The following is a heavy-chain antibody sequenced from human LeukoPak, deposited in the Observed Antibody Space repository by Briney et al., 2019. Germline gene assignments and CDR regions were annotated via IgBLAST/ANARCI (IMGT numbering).Heavy chain of an antibody. CDR3: ARPQDGCSSVTCLYYLDY. CDR2: IYPGDSDT. D-gene: IGHD2-2*01. CDR1: GYSLSSYW. V-gene: IGHV5-51*01. J-gene: IGHJ4*02. Sequence: GESLKISCKGSGYSLSSYWIAWVRQMPGKGLEWMGVIYPGDSDTRYSPSFQGQVTMSADKSISTAYLQWSSLKASDTAMYYCARPQDGCSSVTCLYYLDYWGQGTLVTVSS.